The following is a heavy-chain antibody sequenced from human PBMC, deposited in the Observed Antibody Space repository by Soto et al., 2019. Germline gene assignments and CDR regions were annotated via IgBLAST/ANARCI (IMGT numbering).Heavy chain of an antibody. CDR1: GFTVSSTQ. J-gene: IGHJ4*02. Sequence: EVQLVETGGGLIQPGGSLRLSCAASGFTVSSTQMSWVRQAPGKGLEWVSLIYSSGNTYYADSVKGRFAISRDNSKNTLYLQMNSLRAEDPAVYYCARAGETYYFDYWGQGTLVTVSS. V-gene: IGHV3-53*02. CDR2: IYSSGNT. CDR3: ARAGETYYFDY. D-gene: IGHD3-16*01.